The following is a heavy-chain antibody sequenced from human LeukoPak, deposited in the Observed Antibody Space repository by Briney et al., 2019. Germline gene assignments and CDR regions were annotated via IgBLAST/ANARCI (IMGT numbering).Heavy chain of an antibody. D-gene: IGHD3-22*01. Sequence: GGSLRLSCAASGFTFSSYSMNWVRQAPGKGLEWVSSISSSSTYIYYAESLKGRFTISRDNAKKSLYLQMNSLRPEDTAVYYCASHYYDSSGYYGGYWGQGTLVTVSS. V-gene: IGHV3-21*01. CDR3: ASHYYDSSGYYGGY. CDR2: ISSSSTYI. J-gene: IGHJ4*02. CDR1: GFTFSSYS.